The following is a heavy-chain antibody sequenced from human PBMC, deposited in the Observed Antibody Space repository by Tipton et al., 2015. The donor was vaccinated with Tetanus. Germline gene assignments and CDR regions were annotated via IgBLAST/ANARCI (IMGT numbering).Heavy chain of an antibody. J-gene: IGHJ3*02. Sequence: SLRLSCAASGFTVSSNYMSWVRQAPGKGLEWVSVIYSGGSTYYADSVKGRFTISRDNSNNTLYLQMNSLRAEDTAVYYCTRVRSNWGSAFDIWGQGTMVTVSS. CDR3: TRVRSNWGSAFDI. CDR1: GFTVSSNY. CDR2: IYSGGST. V-gene: IGHV3-53*01. D-gene: IGHD7-27*01.